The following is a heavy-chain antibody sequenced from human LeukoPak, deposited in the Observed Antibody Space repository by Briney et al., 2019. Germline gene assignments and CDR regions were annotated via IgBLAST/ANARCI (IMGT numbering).Heavy chain of an antibody. Sequence: GGSLRLSCAASGFTFSSYGMHWVRQAPGKGLEWVAFIRYDGSNKYYADPVKGRFTISRDNSKNTLYLQMNSLRAEDTAVYYCAKDLRLRLGELSPPYHWGQGTLVTVSS. CDR2: IRYDGSNK. J-gene: IGHJ5*02. CDR1: GFTFSSYG. V-gene: IGHV3-30*02. CDR3: AKDLRLRLGELSPPYH. D-gene: IGHD3-16*02.